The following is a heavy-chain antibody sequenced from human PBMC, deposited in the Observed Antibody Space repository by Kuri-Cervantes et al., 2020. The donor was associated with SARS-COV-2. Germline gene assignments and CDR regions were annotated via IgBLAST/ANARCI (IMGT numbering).Heavy chain of an antibody. J-gene: IGHJ4*02. CDR2: INHSGST. V-gene: IGHV4-34*01. Sequence: SQTLSLTCAVYGGSFSGYYWSWIRQPPGKGLEWIGEINHSGSTNYNPSLKNRVTISVDTSKNQFSLKLSSVTAADTAVYYCARGSIVPAANDYWGQGTLVTVSS. CDR3: ARGSIVPAANDY. D-gene: IGHD2-2*01. CDR1: GGSFSGYY.